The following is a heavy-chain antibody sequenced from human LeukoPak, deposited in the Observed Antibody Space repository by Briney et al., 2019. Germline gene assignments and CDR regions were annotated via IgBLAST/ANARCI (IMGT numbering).Heavy chain of an antibody. Sequence: ASVKVSCKASGYTFTSYGIIWVRQAPGQGLEWMGRISAYNGHTKYSQKFQGRVTMTTDTSTTTAYMELSSLRSDDTAVYFCARGLPPRRNYDSGGYYSYYFDYWGQGTLVTVSS. J-gene: IGHJ4*02. CDR2: ISAYNGHT. CDR3: ARGLPPRRNYDSGGYYSYYFDY. CDR1: GYTFTSYG. D-gene: IGHD3-22*01. V-gene: IGHV1-18*01.